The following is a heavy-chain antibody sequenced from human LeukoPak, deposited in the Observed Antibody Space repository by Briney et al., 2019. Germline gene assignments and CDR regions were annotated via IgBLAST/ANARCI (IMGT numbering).Heavy chain of an antibody. Sequence: KASETLSLTCTVSGGSISSYYWSWIRQPPGKGLEWIGYIYYSGSTNYNPSLKSRVTISVDTSKNQFSLKLSSVTAADTAVYYCARRGYDSSGFSLGVGAFDIWGQGTMVTVSS. CDR2: IYYSGST. J-gene: IGHJ3*02. D-gene: IGHD3-22*01. CDR3: ARRGYDSSGFSLGVGAFDI. V-gene: IGHV4-59*08. CDR1: GGSISSYY.